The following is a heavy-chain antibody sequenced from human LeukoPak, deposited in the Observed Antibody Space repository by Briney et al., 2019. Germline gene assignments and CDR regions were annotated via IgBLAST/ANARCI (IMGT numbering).Heavy chain of an antibody. D-gene: IGHD3-3*01. CDR2: IYSGGST. V-gene: IGHV3-66*01. J-gene: IGHJ6*02. Sequence: GGSLRLSCAASGFTVSSNYTSWVRQAPGKGLEWVSVIYSGGSTYYADSVKGRFTISRDNSKNTLYLQMNSLRAEDTAVYYCARDWRRNYYYGMDVWGQGTTVTVSS. CDR3: ARDWRRNYYYGMDV. CDR1: GFTVSSNY.